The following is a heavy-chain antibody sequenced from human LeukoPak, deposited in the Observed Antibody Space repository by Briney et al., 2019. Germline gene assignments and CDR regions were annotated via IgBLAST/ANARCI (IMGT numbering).Heavy chain of an antibody. Sequence: PGGSLRLSCAASGFTFSSYSMNWVRQAPGKGLEWVSSISSSSSYIYYADSVKGRFTISRDNAKNTLYLQMNSLRAEDTAVYYCAKGSSGWLRDFDYWGQGTLVTVSS. J-gene: IGHJ4*02. CDR2: ISSSSSYI. D-gene: IGHD6-19*01. CDR1: GFTFSSYS. CDR3: AKGSSGWLRDFDY. V-gene: IGHV3-21*04.